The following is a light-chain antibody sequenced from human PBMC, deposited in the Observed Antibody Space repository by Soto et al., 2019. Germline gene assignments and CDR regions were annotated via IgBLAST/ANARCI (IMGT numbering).Light chain of an antibody. V-gene: IGKV3-15*01. J-gene: IGKJ1*01. CDR3: QQYHNWWT. CDR2: GAS. CDR1: QSVGSN. Sequence: EIVMTQSPATLSVSPGERATLSCRASQSVGSNLAWYQQKPGQAPRLLIYGASTRATGIPARFSGSGSGTEFNLPISSLQSEDFAVYYCQQYHNWWTFGQGTKVEIK.